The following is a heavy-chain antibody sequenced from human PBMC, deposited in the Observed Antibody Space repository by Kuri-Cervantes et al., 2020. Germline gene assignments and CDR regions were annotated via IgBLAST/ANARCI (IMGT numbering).Heavy chain of an antibody. D-gene: IGHD2-15*01. V-gene: IGHV1-69*05. CDR2: IIPIFGTA. CDR1: GGTFSSYA. Sequence: SVKVSCKASGGTFSSYAISWVRQAPGQGLEWMGGIIPIFGTANYAQKLQSRVTMTTDTSTSTAHMELRGLKSDDTAVYFCARSTSGIFDYWGQGTLVTVSS. J-gene: IGHJ4*02. CDR3: ARSTSGIFDY.